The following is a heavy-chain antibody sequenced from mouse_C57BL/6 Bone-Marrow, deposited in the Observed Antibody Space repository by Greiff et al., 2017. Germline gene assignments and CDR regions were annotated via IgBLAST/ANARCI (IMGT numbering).Heavy chain of an antibody. D-gene: IGHD2-1*01. V-gene: IGHV5-6*02. J-gene: IGHJ3*01. CDR1: GFTFSSYG. CDR2: ISSGGSYT. CDR3: ARHNGNYRFAY. Sequence: EVKLVESGGDLVKPGGSLKLSCAASGFTFSSYGMSWVRQTPDKRLEWVATISSGGSYTYYPDSVKGRFTISRDNAKNTLYLQMSSLKSEDTAMYYCARHNGNYRFAYWGQGSLVTVSA.